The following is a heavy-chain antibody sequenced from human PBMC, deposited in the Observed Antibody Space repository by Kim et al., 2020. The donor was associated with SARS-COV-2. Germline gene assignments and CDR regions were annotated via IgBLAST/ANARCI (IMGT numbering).Heavy chain of an antibody. V-gene: IGHV3-9*01. CDR1: GFTFDDYA. CDR2: ISWNSGSI. Sequence: GGSLRLSCAASGFTFDDYAMHWVRQAPGKGLEWVSGISWNSGSIGYADSVKGRFTISRDNAKNSLYLQMNSLRAEDTALYYCAKGPSSYYYYGMDVWGQGTTVTVSS. CDR3: AKGPSSYYYYGMDV. J-gene: IGHJ6*02.